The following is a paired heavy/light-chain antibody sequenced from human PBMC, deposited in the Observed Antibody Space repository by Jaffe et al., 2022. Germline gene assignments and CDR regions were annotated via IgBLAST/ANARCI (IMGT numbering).Heavy chain of an antibody. Sequence: QVQLVQSGAEVKKPGSSVKVSCKASGGTFSSYGISWVRQAPGQGLEWMGGIIPMFGTANYAQKLQGRVTITADESTSTAYMELSSLRSEDTAVYYCAASTGVGGWYESVMNYFNYWGQGTLVTVSS. CDR1: GGTFSSYG. V-gene: IGHV1-69*01. D-gene: IGHD6-19*01. J-gene: IGHJ4*02. CDR2: IIPMFGTA. CDR3: AASTGVGGWYESVMNYFNY.
Light chain of an antibody. Sequence: EVVMTQSPATLSVSPGERATLSCRASQSVTSNLAWYQQKPGQAPRLLIYAASTRATGIPARFSGSGSGTEFTLTISSPQSEDFAVYYCQQYNNGPPEFTFGPGTKVEIK. CDR2: AAS. CDR3: QQYNNGPPEFT. J-gene: IGKJ3*01. CDR1: QSVTSN. V-gene: IGKV3-15*01.